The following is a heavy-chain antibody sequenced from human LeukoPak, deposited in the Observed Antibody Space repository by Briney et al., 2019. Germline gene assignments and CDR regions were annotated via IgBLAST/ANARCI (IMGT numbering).Heavy chain of an antibody. V-gene: IGHV3-7*01. CDR1: GFTFSSYW. D-gene: IGHD2-8*01. CDR3: ASLGVTGYFDY. Sequence: GGSLRLSCAASGFTFSSYWMSWVRQAPGKGLEWVANIKQDGSEKYYVDSVKGRFTISRDNAKNSLYLQMNSLRAEDTAVYYCASLGVTGYFDYWGQGTLVTVS. J-gene: IGHJ4*02. CDR2: IKQDGSEK.